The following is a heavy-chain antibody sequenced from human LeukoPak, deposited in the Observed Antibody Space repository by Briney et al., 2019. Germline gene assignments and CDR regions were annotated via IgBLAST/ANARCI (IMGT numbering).Heavy chain of an antibody. D-gene: IGHD5-24*01. J-gene: IGHJ3*02. Sequence: ASVKVSCKASGYTFTGYYMHWVRQAPGQGLEWMGWINPNSGGTNYAQKFQGRVTMTRDTSISTAYMELSRLRSDDTAVYYCARAWDNEDGAFDIWGQGTLVTVSS. CDR1: GYTFTGYY. CDR2: INPNSGGT. V-gene: IGHV1-2*02. CDR3: ARAWDNEDGAFDI.